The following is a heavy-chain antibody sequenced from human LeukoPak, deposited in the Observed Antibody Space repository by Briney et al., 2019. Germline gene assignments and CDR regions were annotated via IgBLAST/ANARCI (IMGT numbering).Heavy chain of an antibody. V-gene: IGHV3-23*01. D-gene: IGHD1-26*01. Sequence: GGSLRLSCAASGFTFSSYALSWVRPAPGKGLEWVSAIGGSGGSTYYADSVQGWFTISRDNSKNTLYLQMNSLGAEDTAVYYCAKVGIVGATVHAFDIWGQGTMVSVSS. CDR3: AKVGIVGATVHAFDI. J-gene: IGHJ3*02. CDR2: IGGSGGST. CDR1: GFTFSSYA.